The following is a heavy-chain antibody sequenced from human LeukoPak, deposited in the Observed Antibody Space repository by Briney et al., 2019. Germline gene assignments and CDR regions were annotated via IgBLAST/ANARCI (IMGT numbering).Heavy chain of an antibody. CDR1: GFTFSSYW. D-gene: IGHD2-15*01. CDR2: IKQDGSEK. CDR3: ARHDHYSGSSCVY. J-gene: IGHJ4*02. Sequence: PGGSLRLSCAASGFTFSSYWMSWVRQAPGKGLEWVANIKQDGSEKYYVDSVKGRFTISRDNAKNSLYLQMNSLRAEDTAVYYCARHDHYSGSSCVYWGQGTLVTVSS. V-gene: IGHV3-7*01.